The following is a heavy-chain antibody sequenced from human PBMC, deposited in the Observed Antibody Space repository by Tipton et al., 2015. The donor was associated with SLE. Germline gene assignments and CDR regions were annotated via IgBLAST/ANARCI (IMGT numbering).Heavy chain of an antibody. Sequence: QSGAEVKKAGASMKVSCKASGYTFSNYGISWVRQAPGQGLEWMGWISTYNGNTNSAQKLQGRVTMTTDTSTSTAYMELRSLRSDDTAVYYCGRGRISRSGFDIWGQGTMVTVSS. CDR3: GRGRISRSGFDI. CDR1: GYTFSNYG. V-gene: IGHV1-18*01. CDR2: ISTYNGNT. J-gene: IGHJ3*02.